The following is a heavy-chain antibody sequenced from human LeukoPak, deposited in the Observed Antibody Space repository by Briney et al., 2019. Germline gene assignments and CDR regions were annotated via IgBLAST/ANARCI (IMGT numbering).Heavy chain of an antibody. D-gene: IGHD2-15*01. CDR1: GFIFSNYA. CDR2: ISGSDDST. V-gene: IGHV3-23*01. J-gene: IGHJ4*02. CDR3: AKSRSGGGNCYNC. Sequence: GGSLRLSCAASGFIFSNYAMSWVRQAPGKGLEWVSTISGSDDSTYYADSVRGRFTISRDNSKNTLYLQMNSLRAEDTAVYYCAKSRSGGGNCYNCWGQGTLVTVSS.